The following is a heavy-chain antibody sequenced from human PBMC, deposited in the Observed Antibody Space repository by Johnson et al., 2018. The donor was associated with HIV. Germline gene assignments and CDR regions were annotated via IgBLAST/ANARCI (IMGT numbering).Heavy chain of an antibody. Sequence: VQLVESGGGVVQPGMSLRLSCAASGFTFNSYAMSWVRQGPGKGLEWVAAISGSGGSTYYADSVKGRFTISRDNSRNTLYLQMKSLRAEDTAVYYCAKDLGITVAGRGGLDAFDIWGQGTMVTVSS. CDR2: ISGSGGST. D-gene: IGHD6-19*01. CDR1: GFTFNSYA. V-gene: IGHV3-23*04. CDR3: AKDLGITVAGRGGLDAFDI. J-gene: IGHJ3*02.